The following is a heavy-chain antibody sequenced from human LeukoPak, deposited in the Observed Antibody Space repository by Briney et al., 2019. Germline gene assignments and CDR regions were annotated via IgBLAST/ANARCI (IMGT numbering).Heavy chain of an antibody. CDR1: GGPMSGHY. Sequence: SETLSLTCTVSGGPMSGHYWTWLRQPPGKGLEWIGYFYKGAMTNQNPSLSSRVSMSMDTSKNQLSLTLTSVTAADTAVYYCARPRTILGVVIGRHYIELWGTGTTVTVSS. V-gene: IGHV4-4*09. J-gene: IGHJ6*03. CDR3: ARPRTILGVVIGRHYIEL. CDR2: FYKGAMT. D-gene: IGHD3-3*01.